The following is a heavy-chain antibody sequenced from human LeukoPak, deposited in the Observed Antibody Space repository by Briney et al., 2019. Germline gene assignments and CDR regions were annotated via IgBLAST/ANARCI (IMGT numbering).Heavy chain of an antibody. V-gene: IGHV1-24*01. J-gene: IGHJ6*03. CDR2: FDPEDGET. Sequence: ASVKVSCKVSGYTLTELSMHWVRQAPGKGLEWMGGFDPEDGETIYAQKFQGRVTMTEDTSTDTAYMELSSLRSEDTAVYYCATRQRSYYYYYMDVWGKGTTVTVSS. CDR3: ATRQRSYYYYYMDV. CDR1: GYTLTELS.